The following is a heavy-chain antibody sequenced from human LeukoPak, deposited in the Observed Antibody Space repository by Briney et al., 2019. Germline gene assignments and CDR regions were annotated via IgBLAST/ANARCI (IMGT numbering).Heavy chain of an antibody. V-gene: IGHV1-2*02. D-gene: IGHD3-10*01. CDR2: INPNSGGT. J-gene: IGHJ6*02. Sequence: ASVKVSCKASGYTFTGYYMHWVRQAPGHGLEWMGWINPNSGGTNYAQKFQGRVTMTRDTSISTAYMELSRLRSDDTAVYYCARAVGYGSGSYSPYYYYGMDVWGQGTTVTVSS. CDR1: GYTFTGYY. CDR3: ARAVGYGSGSYSPYYYYGMDV.